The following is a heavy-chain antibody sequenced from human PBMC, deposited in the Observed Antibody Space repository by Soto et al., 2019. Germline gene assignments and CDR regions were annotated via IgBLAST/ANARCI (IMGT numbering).Heavy chain of an antibody. CDR3: TRGPRPISTGTGAY. CDR1: GFIFKMYW. CDR2: IYNDGTYS. Sequence: GGPLRLSCAASGFIFKMYWMHWVRQSPGKGLVWISRIYNDGTYSDYADSVRARFTISRDNVNDTLYLQMNNLRAEDSGLYYCTRGPRPISTGTGAYWGQGTQVTVSS. D-gene: IGHD3-10*01. V-gene: IGHV3-74*01. J-gene: IGHJ4*02.